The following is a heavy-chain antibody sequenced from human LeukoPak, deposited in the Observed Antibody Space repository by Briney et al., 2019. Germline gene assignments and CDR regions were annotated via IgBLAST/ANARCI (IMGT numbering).Heavy chain of an antibody. D-gene: IGHD6-19*01. V-gene: IGHV3-23*01. CDR2: ISGSGTDT. CDR1: GFAFTNYG. J-gene: IGHJ4*02. CDR3: AGSSGWWAHDY. Sequence: GGSLRLSCAASGFAFTNYGMTWVRQAPGKGLEWVSSISGSGTDTYHADSVRGRFTISRDNSKRTLYVQMVSLRAEDTAIYYCAGSSGWWAHDYWGQGTLVTVSS.